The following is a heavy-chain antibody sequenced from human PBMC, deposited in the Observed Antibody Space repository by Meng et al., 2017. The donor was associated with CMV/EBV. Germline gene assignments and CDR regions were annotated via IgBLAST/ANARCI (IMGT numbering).Heavy chain of an antibody. CDR3: AMGGDYGDYHDPFDY. V-gene: IGHV1-18*01. D-gene: IGHD4-17*01. CDR2: ISADNQNT. J-gene: IGHJ4*02. Sequence: ASLKVSCKAPGNISTKNGISWVRQAPGQRLEWMGWISADNQNTNLVQRFQGRVTMTIETSTNTAYVELRSLRSDDTAVYYCAMGGDYGDYHDPFDYWGQGTLVTVSS. CDR1: GNISTKNG.